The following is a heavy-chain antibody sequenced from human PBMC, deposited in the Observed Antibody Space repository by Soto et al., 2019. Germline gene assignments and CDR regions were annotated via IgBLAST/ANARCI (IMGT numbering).Heavy chain of an antibody. CDR3: ATFPTSTMIVVA. D-gene: IGHD3-22*01. CDR2: FDPEDGET. CDR1: GYTLTELS. Sequence: ASVKVSCKVSGYTLTELSMHWVRQAPGKGLEWMGGFDPEDGETIYAQKFQGRVTMTEDTSTDTAYMELSSLRSEDTAVYYCATFPTSTMIVVAWGQGTLVTVSS. J-gene: IGHJ4*02. V-gene: IGHV1-24*01.